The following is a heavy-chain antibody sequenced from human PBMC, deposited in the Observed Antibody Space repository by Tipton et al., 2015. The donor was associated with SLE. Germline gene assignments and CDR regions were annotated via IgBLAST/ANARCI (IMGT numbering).Heavy chain of an antibody. CDR3: ARQSYPGLVVYAHNWFDP. J-gene: IGHJ5*02. V-gene: IGHV4-59*08. Sequence: TLSLTCTVSGGSISSYYWSWIRQPPGKGLEWIGYIYYSGSTNYNPSLKSRVTISVDTSKNQFSLKLSSVTAADTAVYYWARQSYPGLVVYAHNWFDPWGQGTLVTVSS. CDR1: GGSISSYY. D-gene: IGHD2-8*02. CDR2: IYYSGST.